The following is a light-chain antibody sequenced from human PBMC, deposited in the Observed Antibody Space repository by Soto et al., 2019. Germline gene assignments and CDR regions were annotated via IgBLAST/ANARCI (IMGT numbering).Light chain of an antibody. V-gene: IGKV3-20*01. J-gene: IGKJ4*01. CDR3: QQYGSSPPLT. Sequence: EIVLTQSPGTLSLSPGERATLSCRASQSVSSNYLAWYQQKPGQAPRLLIYGTSSRATGIPDRFSGSGSGTDFTLTISRLEPEDVAVYYCQQYGSSPPLTFGGGTKVEIE. CDR1: QSVSSNY. CDR2: GTS.